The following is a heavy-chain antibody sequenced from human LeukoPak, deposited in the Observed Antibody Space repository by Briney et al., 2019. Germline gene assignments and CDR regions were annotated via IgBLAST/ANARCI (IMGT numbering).Heavy chain of an antibody. CDR1: GGTFSSYA. D-gene: IGHD3-10*01. V-gene: IGHV1-69*13. CDR2: IIPSFGTA. CDR3: ARDAMVRGVTKLTPPDY. Sequence: ASVKVSCKASGGTFSSYAISWVRQAPGQGLEWMGGIIPSFGTANYAQKFQGRVTITADESTSTAYMELSSLRSEDTAVYYCARDAMVRGVTKLTPPDYRGQGTLVTVSS. J-gene: IGHJ4*02.